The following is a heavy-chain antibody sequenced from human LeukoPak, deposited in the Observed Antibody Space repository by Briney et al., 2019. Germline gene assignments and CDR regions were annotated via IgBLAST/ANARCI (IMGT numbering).Heavy chain of an antibody. V-gene: IGHV3-21*01. CDR1: GFTFSSYS. Sequence: GGSLRLSCAASGFTFSSYSMNWVRQAPGKGLEWVSSISSRSSYIYYADSVKGRFTISRDNAKNSLYLQMNSLRAEDTAVYYCARDPGDYWGQGTLVTVSS. CDR2: ISSRSSYI. CDR3: ARDPGDY. J-gene: IGHJ4*02.